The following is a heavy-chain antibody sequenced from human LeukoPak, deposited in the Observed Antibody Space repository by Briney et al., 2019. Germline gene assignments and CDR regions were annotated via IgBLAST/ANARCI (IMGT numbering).Heavy chain of an antibody. CDR1: GFTFSSYW. Sequence: PGGSLRLSCAASGFTFSSYWMSWVRQAPGKGLEWVANIKQDGSEKYYVDSVKGRFTISRDNAKNSLYLQMNSLRAEDTAVYYCARAFSGAAAGSYCYYYGMDVWGQGTTVTVSS. CDR3: ARAFSGAAAGSYCYYYGMDV. V-gene: IGHV3-7*01. CDR2: IKQDGSEK. J-gene: IGHJ6*02. D-gene: IGHD6-13*01.